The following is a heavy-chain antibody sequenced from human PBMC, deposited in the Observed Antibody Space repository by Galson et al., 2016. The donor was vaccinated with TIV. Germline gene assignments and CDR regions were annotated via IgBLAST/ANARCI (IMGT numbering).Heavy chain of an antibody. CDR3: ARGIMVRGVALHWFFDL. V-gene: IGHV4-59*11. CDR2: MYYIESS. Sequence: ETLSLTCTISGGSISRHFWTWIRQPPGKPLEWIGYMYYIESSNYNTSLKSRVTISMDTSKNQFSLNLTSVTAADTAMYYFARGIMVRGVALHWFFDLWGRGTLVTVSS. D-gene: IGHD3-10*01. CDR1: GGSISRHF. J-gene: IGHJ2*01.